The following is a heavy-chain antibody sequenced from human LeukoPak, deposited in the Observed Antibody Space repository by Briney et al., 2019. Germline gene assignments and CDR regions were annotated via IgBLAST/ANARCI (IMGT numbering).Heavy chain of an antibody. CDR3: VSCCAGSSGFPFDY. V-gene: IGHV3-72*01. CDR2: TRNIANVNAT. J-gene: IGHJ4*02. D-gene: IGHD3-22*01. CDR1: GFTFSDYY. Sequence: GGSLRLSCAASGFTFSDYYMDWVRQAPGKGLEWVGRTRNIANVNATGYAASVEGRFTSSINDSRNTLNMQMNSLKTEDTAVYYCVSCCAGSSGFPFDYWGQGTLVTVSS.